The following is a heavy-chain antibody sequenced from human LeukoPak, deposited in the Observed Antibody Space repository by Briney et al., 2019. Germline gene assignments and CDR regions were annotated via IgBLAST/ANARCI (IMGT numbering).Heavy chain of an antibody. J-gene: IGHJ4*02. D-gene: IGHD2-8*01. Sequence: GGSLRLSCAASGFTVSSNYMSWVRQAPGKGLEWVSSIIDSGGSTYYADSVKGRFTISRDNSKNTLFLQMNSLRVEDTAVYYCAKDRKEWNYFDYWGQGTLVTVSS. CDR1: GFTVSSNY. V-gene: IGHV3-23*01. CDR3: AKDRKEWNYFDY. CDR2: IIDSGGST.